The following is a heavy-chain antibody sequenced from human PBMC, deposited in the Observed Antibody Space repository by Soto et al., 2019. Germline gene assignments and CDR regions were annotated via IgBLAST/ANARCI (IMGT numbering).Heavy chain of an antibody. Sequence: EVQLVESGGGLVQPGGSLRLSCAASGFTFSNYWMSWVRQAPGKGLEWVANIKQAGSEYYYVDSVKGRFTLSRDHAKNSLYLQMNTLRAEDTAVYYCATNRREYSYGYYYYMDVWGKGTTVPVSS. D-gene: IGHD5-18*01. CDR2: IKQAGSEY. CDR1: GFTFSNYW. J-gene: IGHJ6*03. V-gene: IGHV3-7*01. CDR3: ATNRREYSYGYYYYMDV.